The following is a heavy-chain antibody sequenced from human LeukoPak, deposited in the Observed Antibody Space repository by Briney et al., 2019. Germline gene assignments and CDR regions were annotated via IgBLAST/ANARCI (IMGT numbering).Heavy chain of an antibody. V-gene: IGHV1-3*04. CDR2: INTGNGNT. CDR1: GYTFTTYA. J-gene: IGHJ4*02. D-gene: IGHD4-11*01. Sequence: ASVTVSCTASGYTFTTYAIHWVRQAPGQRLEWMGWINTGNGNTKYSQKFQGRVTITRDTSASTAYMALSSLGFEDTAIYYCARVYRERSYFDYWGQGTLVTVSS. CDR3: ARVYRERSYFDY.